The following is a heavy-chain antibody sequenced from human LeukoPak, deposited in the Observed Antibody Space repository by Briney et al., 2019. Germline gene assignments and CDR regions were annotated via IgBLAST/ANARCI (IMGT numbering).Heavy chain of an antibody. CDR2: INSDGSST. D-gene: IGHD3-9*01. Sequence: GGSLRLSCAASGFTFSSYWMHWVRQAPGKGLVWVSRINSDGSSTSYADSVKGRSTISRDNAKNTLYLQMNSLRAEDTAVYYCARGGRYFDWYNWFDPWGQGTLVTVSS. J-gene: IGHJ5*02. CDR3: ARGGRYFDWYNWFDP. CDR1: GFTFSSYW. V-gene: IGHV3-74*01.